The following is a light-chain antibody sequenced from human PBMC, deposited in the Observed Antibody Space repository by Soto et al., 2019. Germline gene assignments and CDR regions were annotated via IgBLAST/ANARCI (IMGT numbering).Light chain of an antibody. CDR3: QQPNNYPWT. J-gene: IGKJ1*01. V-gene: IGKV1-5*03. CDR2: EAA. CDR1: QYIHNY. Sequence: DIQMTQSHSTLSASVGDRVTITCRASQYIHNYLAWSQQKPGEAPKLLIYEAANLESGVPSRFSGRRTGTEFTLTISSLHPDDFAAYYCQQPNNYPWTFGQGTRVEI.